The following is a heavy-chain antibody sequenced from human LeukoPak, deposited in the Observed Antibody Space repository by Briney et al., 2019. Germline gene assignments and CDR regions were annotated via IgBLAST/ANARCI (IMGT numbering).Heavy chain of an antibody. CDR3: ARGWGYSYGYYFDY. D-gene: IGHD5-18*01. CDR2: IYYSGST. V-gene: IGHV4-39*07. CDR1: GGSISSSSYY. Sequence: SETLSLTCTVSGGSISSSSYYWGWIRQPPGKGLEWIGYIYYSGSTYYNPSLKSRVTISVDTSKNQFSLKLSSVTAADTAVYYCARGWGYSYGYYFDYWGQGTLVTVSS. J-gene: IGHJ4*02.